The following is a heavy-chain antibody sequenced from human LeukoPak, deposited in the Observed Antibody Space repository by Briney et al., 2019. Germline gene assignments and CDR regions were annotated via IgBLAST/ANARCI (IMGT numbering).Heavy chain of an antibody. V-gene: IGHV3-23*01. CDR1: GFTFSSYA. CDR3: TRDSALLGVAFDL. CDR2: ISGSGGST. D-gene: IGHD2-15*01. Sequence: GGSLRLSCAASGFTFSSYAMSWVRQAPGKGLEWVSAISGSGGSTYFADSAKGRFTISRDNSKSTLFLQMNSLRAEDTAVYFCTRDSALLGVAFDLWGQGTVVTVSS. J-gene: IGHJ3*01.